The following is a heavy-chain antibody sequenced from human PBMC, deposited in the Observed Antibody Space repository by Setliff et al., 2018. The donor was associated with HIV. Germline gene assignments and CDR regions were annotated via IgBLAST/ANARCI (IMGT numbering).Heavy chain of an antibody. Sequence: PSETLSLTCDVSGGSISSFNWWSWVRQSPGKGLEWIGEIYHTGSTNYSPSLKSRVTISVDKSKNQFSLRLNSVTAAGTAVYYCARVQYHYVNNGDSYYFTHWGHGTLVTVSS. V-gene: IGHV4-4*02. CDR1: GGSISSFNW. CDR3: ARVQYHYVNNGDSYYFTH. D-gene: IGHD3-10*02. CDR2: IYHTGST. J-gene: IGHJ4*01.